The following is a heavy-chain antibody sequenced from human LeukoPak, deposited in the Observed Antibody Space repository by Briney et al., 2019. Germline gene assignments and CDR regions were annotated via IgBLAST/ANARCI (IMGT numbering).Heavy chain of an antibody. D-gene: IGHD1-26*01. CDR3: ARFSGGSYWGDAFDI. Sequence: GGSLRLSCAASGFTFSSYSMNWVRQAPGKGLAWVSSISSSGVYIYYADSVKGRFTISRDNAKNSLYLQMNSLRAEDTAVYYCARFSGGSYWGDAFDIWGQGTMVTVSS. V-gene: IGHV3-21*01. CDR2: ISSSGVYI. J-gene: IGHJ3*02. CDR1: GFTFSSYS.